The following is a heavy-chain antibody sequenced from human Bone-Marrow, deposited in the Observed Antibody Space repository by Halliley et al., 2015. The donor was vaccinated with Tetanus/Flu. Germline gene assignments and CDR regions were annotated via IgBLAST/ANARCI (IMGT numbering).Heavy chain of an antibody. CDR2: ISGSGRIT. CDR1: GFTFSDYF. CDR3: ARDVFHGNSD. J-gene: IGHJ4*02. Sequence: SLRLSCTASGFTFSDYFMSWVRQAPGKGLEWVSAISGSGRITHYADSVKGRFSISRENAKNTLYLQMDSLRPEDTAVYYCARDVFHGNSDWGQGTLVTVSS. V-gene: IGHV3-23*01. D-gene: IGHD3-16*01.